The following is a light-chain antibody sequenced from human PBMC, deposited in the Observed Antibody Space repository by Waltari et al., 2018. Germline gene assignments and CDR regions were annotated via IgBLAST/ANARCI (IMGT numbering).Light chain of an antibody. J-gene: IGKJ1*01. CDR2: RAS. V-gene: IGKV3-15*01. CDR3: QQYNIWPRT. CDR1: QSVSAN. Sequence: EIVMTQSPATLSVSPGERATLSCRASQSVSANLAWYQQKPGQAPRLLIYRASTRATGIPATFSGSVSGTEFTLTISSLQSEDFAIYYCQQYNIWPRTFGQGTKVEIK.